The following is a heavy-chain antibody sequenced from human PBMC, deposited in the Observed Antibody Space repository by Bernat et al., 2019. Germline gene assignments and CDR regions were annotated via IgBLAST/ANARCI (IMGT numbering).Heavy chain of an antibody. V-gene: IGHV3-23*01. J-gene: IGHJ4*02. D-gene: IGHD3/OR15-3a*01. CDR2: ISGSGGST. CDR1: GITFNNYA. Sequence: EVQLLESGGGLVQPGGSLRLSCAASGITFNNYAMSWVRQAPGKGLEWVASISGSGGSTYYADSVKGRFTISRDNSKNTLYLQMNTLRAEDTAVYYCAKDEGLFPYYFDYWGQGTLVTVSS. CDR3: AKDEGLFPYYFDY.